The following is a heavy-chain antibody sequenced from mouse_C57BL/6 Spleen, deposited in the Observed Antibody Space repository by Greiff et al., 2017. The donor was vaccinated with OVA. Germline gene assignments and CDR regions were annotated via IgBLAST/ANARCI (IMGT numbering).Heavy chain of an antibody. Sequence: EVQLQQSGPELVKPGASVKISCKASGYTFTDYYMNWVKQSHGKSLEWIGDINPNNGGTSYNQKFKGKATLTVDKSSSTAYMELRSLTSEDSAVYYCARRGDYDEYFDVWGTGTTVTVSS. CDR1: GYTFTDYY. CDR3: ARRGDYDEYFDV. J-gene: IGHJ1*03. CDR2: INPNNGGT. D-gene: IGHD2-4*01. V-gene: IGHV1-26*01.